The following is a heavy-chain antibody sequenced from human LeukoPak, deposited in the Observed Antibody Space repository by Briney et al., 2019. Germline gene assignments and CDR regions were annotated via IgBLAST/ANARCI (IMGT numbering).Heavy chain of an antibody. CDR3: ARGTGTTAYFDY. J-gene: IGHJ4*02. CDR2: ICGRGSTK. CDR1: GFNFNTYE. D-gene: IGHD1-1*01. Sequence: GGSLRLSCAASGFNFNTYEMNWVRQAPGKGLEWVSYICGRGSTKYYADSVKGRLTISRDNAENSLYLQVNSLRAEDTAVYYCARGTGTTAYFDYWGQGTLVTVSS. V-gene: IGHV3-48*03.